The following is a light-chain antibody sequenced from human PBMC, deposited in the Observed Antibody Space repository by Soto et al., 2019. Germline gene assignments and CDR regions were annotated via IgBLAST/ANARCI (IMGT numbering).Light chain of an antibody. Sequence: QSALTQPASVSGSPGQSITISCTGTSSDVGGYNFVSRYQQHPGKAPKLMIYDVTNRPSGVSNRFSGSKSGNTASLTISGLQAEDEADYYCLSYSSSTSPYVLGTATKLTVL. V-gene: IGLV2-14*01. J-gene: IGLJ1*01. CDR2: DVT. CDR1: SSDVGGYNF. CDR3: LSYSSSTSPYV.